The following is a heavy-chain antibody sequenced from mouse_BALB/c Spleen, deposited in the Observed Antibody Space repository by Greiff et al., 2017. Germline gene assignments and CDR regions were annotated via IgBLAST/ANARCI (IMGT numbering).Heavy chain of an antibody. CDR2: ISYDGSN. Sequence: DVKLQESGPGLVKPSQSLSLTCSVTGYSITSGYYWNWIRQFPGNKLEWMGYISYDGSNNYNPSLKNRISITRDTSKNQFFLKLNSVTTEDTATYYCARPTTAGAMDYWGQGTSVTVSS. CDR3: ARPTTAGAMDY. D-gene: IGHD1-2*01. CDR1: GYSITSGYY. V-gene: IGHV3-6*02. J-gene: IGHJ4*01.